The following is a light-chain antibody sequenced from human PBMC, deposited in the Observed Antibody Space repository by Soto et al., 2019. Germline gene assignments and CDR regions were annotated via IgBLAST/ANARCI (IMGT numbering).Light chain of an antibody. CDR2: TGS. CDR3: QQYGSSPPVYT. Sequence: DIQMTQSPSYVSASVGDRVTITCRASQGIKNWLAWYQQKPGKAPNLLIYTGSSLQSGVPSRFSGSGSGTDFTLTINSLHPEDFAVYYCQQYGSSPPVYTFGQGTKLEIK. V-gene: IGKV1-12*01. CDR1: QGIKNW. J-gene: IGKJ2*01.